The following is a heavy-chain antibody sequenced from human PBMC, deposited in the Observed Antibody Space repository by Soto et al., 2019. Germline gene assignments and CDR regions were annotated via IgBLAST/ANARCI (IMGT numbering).Heavy chain of an antibody. J-gene: IGHJ4*02. V-gene: IGHV4-34*01. D-gene: IGHD2-8*02. CDR2: INHSGST. CDR1: GGSLSGYY. CDR3: ARDKITGLFDY. Sequence: SXTLSLTCAVYGGSLSGYYWTWIRQPPGTGLEWIGEINHSGSTNYNPSLKSRVTTSVDTSKNQFSLKLTSVTAADTAVYYCARDKITGLFDYWGQGTLVTVSS.